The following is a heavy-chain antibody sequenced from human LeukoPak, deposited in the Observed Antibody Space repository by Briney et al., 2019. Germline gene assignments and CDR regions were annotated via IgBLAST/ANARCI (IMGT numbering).Heavy chain of an antibody. D-gene: IGHD2/OR15-2a*01. J-gene: IGHJ4*02. CDR1: GYTSTDYY. CDR2: INPNSGGT. CDR3: TREGESRIH. V-gene: IGHV1-2*02. Sequence: GASVKVSCKASGYTSTDYYIHWVRQAPGQGLEWMGWINPNSGGTYHAQNIQGRVAMSRDTSTNTAYMELSWLRSDDTAIYYCTREGESRIHWGQGTLVTVSS.